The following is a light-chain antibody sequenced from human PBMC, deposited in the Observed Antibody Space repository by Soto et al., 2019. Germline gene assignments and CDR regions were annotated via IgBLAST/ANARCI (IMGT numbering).Light chain of an antibody. Sequence: DIQMTQSPSSLSASVGDRVTITCQASQDISNFLNWYQQRPGKAPKLLIYDASNLEAGVPSRFSGSGSETDFTFTISSLQPEDFATYYCQQYDNFPLTFGGETKVDIK. CDR3: QQYDNFPLT. CDR1: QDISNF. J-gene: IGKJ4*01. V-gene: IGKV1-33*01. CDR2: DAS.